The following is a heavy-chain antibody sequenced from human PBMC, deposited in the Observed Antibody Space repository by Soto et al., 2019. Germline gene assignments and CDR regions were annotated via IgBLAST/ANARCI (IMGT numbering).Heavy chain of an antibody. CDR1: GFTFRSHA. CDR2: ISGSGGGT. D-gene: IGHD3-22*01. J-gene: IGHJ4*02. Sequence: GGSLRLSCAASGFTFRSHAMNWVRQTPGKGLEWVSGISGSGGGTYYADSVKGRFSISRDNSKNTLYPQMNSLRAEDTAIYYCAKYDSSATGIDYWGQGTLVTVSS. V-gene: IGHV3-23*01. CDR3: AKYDSSATGIDY.